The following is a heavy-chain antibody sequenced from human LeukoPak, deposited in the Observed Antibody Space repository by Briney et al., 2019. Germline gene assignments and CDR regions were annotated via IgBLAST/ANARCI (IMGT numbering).Heavy chain of an antibody. Sequence: GGSLRLSCAASEFTFSIHSMNWVRQAPGKGLEWVSSISTRSSYIYYADSVKGRFTISRDNAKNSLYLQTNSLRAEDMALYYCAKAVSIAAAGALYYFDYWGQGTLVTVSS. J-gene: IGHJ4*02. D-gene: IGHD6-13*01. CDR1: EFTFSIHS. V-gene: IGHV3-21*04. CDR3: AKAVSIAAAGALYYFDY. CDR2: ISTRSSYI.